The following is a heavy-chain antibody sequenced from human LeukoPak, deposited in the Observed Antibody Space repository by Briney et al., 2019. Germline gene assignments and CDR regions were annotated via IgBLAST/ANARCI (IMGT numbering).Heavy chain of an antibody. CDR1: GGSFSGYY. J-gene: IGHJ4*02. D-gene: IGHD6-13*01. V-gene: IGHV4-34*01. Sequence: PSETLSLTCAVYGGSFSGYYWSWIRQPPGKGLEWIGEINHSGSTNYNPSLKSRVTISVDTSKNQFSLKLSSVTAADTAVYYCARGLRSSWPKGGYYFDYWGQGTLVTVSS. CDR2: INHSGST. CDR3: ARGLRSSWPKGGYYFDY.